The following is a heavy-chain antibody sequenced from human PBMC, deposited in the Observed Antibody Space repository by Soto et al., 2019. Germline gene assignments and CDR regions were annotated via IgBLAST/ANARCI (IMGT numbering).Heavy chain of an antibody. J-gene: IGHJ5*02. D-gene: IGHD3-9*01. CDR3: ASSLRYFDWLLSFYWFDP. CDR2: IYYSGST. V-gene: IGHV4-39*01. CDR1: GGSISSSSYY. Sequence: SETLSLTCTVSGGSISSSSYYWGWIRQPPGKGLEWIGSIYYSGSTYYNPSLKSQVTISVDTSKNQLSLKLSSVTAADTAVYYCASSLRYFDWLLSFYWFDPWGQGTLVT.